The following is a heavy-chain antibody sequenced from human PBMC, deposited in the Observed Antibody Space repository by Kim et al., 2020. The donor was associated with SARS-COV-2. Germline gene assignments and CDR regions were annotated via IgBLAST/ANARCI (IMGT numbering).Heavy chain of an antibody. Sequence: YNPSLPVRPTISINTSKKQFSLKRSSVSAADTAMYYCARRNSGWNDAFDVWGQGTMVTVSS. D-gene: IGHD6-19*01. V-gene: IGHV4-39*01. CDR3: ARRNSGWNDAFDV. J-gene: IGHJ3*01.